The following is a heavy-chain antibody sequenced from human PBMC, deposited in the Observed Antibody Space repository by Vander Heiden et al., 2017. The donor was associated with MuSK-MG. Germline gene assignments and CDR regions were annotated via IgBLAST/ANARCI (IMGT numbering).Heavy chain of an antibody. Sequence: EVQLVESGGGLVQPGGSLRLSCAASGFTFSSYSMNWVRQAPGKGLEWVSYISSRSSTIYYADSVKGRFTISRDNAKNSLYLQMNSLRDEDTAVYYCASVLGWFTTTVNRDYWGQGTLVTVSS. V-gene: IGHV3-48*02. CDR2: ISSRSSTI. CDR1: GFTFSSYS. J-gene: IGHJ4*02. D-gene: IGHD4-17*01. CDR3: ASVLGWFTTTVNRDY.